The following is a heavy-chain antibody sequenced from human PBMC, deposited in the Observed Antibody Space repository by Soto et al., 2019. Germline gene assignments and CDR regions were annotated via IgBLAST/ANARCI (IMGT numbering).Heavy chain of an antibody. CDR3: ARWDYGVYARFDY. D-gene: IGHD4-17*01. CDR1: GYTFTSHD. CDR2: MNPNSGNT. Sequence: QVQLVQSGAEVKKSGASVKVSCKASGYTFTSHDINWVRQATGQGLEWMGWMNPNSGNTGYAQKFQGRVTMTRNTSISTAYMELSSLRSEDTAAYYCARWDYGVYARFDYWGQGTLVTVSS. J-gene: IGHJ4*02. V-gene: IGHV1-8*01.